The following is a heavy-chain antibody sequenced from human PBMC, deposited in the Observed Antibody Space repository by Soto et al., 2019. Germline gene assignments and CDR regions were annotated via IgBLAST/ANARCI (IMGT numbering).Heavy chain of an antibody. CDR3: ASEGLGYFARHYYGMDV. V-gene: IGHV4-34*01. J-gene: IGHJ6*04. Sequence: PSGTTYITCAVYGESFRGYYWSGIRQPPGKGLEWIGEINHSGSTNYNPSLKSRVTISVDTSKNQFSLKLSSVTAADTAVYYCASEGLGYFARHYYGMDVWGEGTTVTVPS. D-gene: IGHD3-9*01. CDR2: INHSGST. CDR1: GESFRGYY.